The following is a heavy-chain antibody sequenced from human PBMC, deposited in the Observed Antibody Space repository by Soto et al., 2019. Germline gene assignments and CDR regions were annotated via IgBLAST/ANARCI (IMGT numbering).Heavy chain of an antibody. J-gene: IGHJ6*02. D-gene: IGHD2-2*01. V-gene: IGHV3-33*01. Sequence: QVQLVESGGGVVQPGRSLRLSCAASGFTFSSYGMHWVRQAPGKGLEWVAVIWYDGSNKYYADSVKGRFTISRDNSKNTLYLQMNSLRAEDTAVYYCARDRGDYCSSTSCYSPGMDVWGQRTTVTVSS. CDR1: GFTFSSYG. CDR3: ARDRGDYCSSTSCYSPGMDV. CDR2: IWYDGSNK.